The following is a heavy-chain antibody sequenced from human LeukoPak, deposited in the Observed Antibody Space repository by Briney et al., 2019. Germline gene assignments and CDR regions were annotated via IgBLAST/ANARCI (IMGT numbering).Heavy chain of an antibody. CDR3: ARHVTYCNGGSCYKFRFDP. Sequence: PSETLSLTCAVYGGSFSGYYWSWIRQPPGKGLEWIGEINHSGSTNYNPSLKSRVTISVDTSKNQFSLKLSSVTAADTAVYYCARHVTYCNGGSCYKFRFDPWGQGTLVTVSS. CDR2: INHSGST. CDR1: GGSFSGYY. D-gene: IGHD2-15*01. V-gene: IGHV4-34*01. J-gene: IGHJ5*02.